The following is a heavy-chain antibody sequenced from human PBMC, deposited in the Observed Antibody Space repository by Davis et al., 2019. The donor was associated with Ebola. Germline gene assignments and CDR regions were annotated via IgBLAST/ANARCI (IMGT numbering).Heavy chain of an antibody. V-gene: IGHV3-23*01. J-gene: IGHJ4*02. D-gene: IGHD3-3*01. Sequence: GRSLRPSCPASGFTFRSYGMHWVRQAPGKGLEWVSAISGSGGSTYYADSVKGRFTISRDNSKSTLYLQMNSLRAEDTAVYYCAKVRITIFGVVDYWGQGTLVTVSS. CDR3: AKVRITIFGVVDY. CDR2: ISGSGGST. CDR1: GFTFRSYG.